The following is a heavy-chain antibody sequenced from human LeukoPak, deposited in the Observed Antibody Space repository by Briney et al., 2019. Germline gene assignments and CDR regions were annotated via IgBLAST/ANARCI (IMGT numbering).Heavy chain of an antibody. V-gene: IGHV1-24*01. CDR3: ATDRLYYYDSSGYLEGKKLKY. CDR2: FDPEDGET. J-gene: IGHJ4*02. Sequence: GASVKVSCKVSGYTLTELSMHWVRQAPGKGLEWMGGFDPEDGETIYAQKFQGRVTMTEDTSTDTAYMELSSLRSEDTAVYYCATDRLYYYDSSGYLEGKKLKYWGQGTLVTVSS. CDR1: GYTLTELS. D-gene: IGHD3-22*01.